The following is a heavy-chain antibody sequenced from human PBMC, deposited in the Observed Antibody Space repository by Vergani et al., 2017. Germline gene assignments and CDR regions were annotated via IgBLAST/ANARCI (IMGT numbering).Heavy chain of an antibody. D-gene: IGHD3-22*01. CDR1: GGTFSSNS. J-gene: IGHJ3*02. V-gene: IGHV1-69*13. CDR3: ARIRGRYYDSSGPYDAFDI. Sequence: QGQLAQSGAEVKKPGSSVKVSCKASGGTFSSNSISWVRQAPGQGLEWMGRIIPIFGTTSYAQKFQGRVTILADESTSTAYMELSSLRSEDTAVYYCARIRGRYYDSSGPYDAFDIWGQGTMVTVSS. CDR2: IIPIFGTT.